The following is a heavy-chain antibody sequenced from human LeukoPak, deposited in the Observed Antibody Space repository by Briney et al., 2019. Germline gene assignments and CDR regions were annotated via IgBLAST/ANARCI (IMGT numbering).Heavy chain of an antibody. J-gene: IGHJ6*03. D-gene: IGHD2-2*01. CDR1: GYTFTGYY. CDR2: INPNSGGT. CDR3: ARGPCRTSTCYYYYMDV. Sequence: ASVKVSCKASGYTFTGYYMHWVRQAPGQGLEWMGWINPNSGGTNYAQKFQGRVTMTRDTSISTAYMELSRLRSDDTAVYYCARGPCRTSTCYYYYMDVWGKGTTVTVSS. V-gene: IGHV1-2*02.